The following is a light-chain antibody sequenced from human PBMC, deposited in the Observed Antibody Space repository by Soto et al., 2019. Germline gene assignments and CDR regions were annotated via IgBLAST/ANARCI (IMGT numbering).Light chain of an antibody. CDR2: EAS. V-gene: IGKV1-5*03. CDR1: QDISRW. J-gene: IGKJ1*01. CDR3: QQYNIYPWT. Sequence: DIQMTQSPSTLSASVGDRVTITCRASQDISRWLAWYHQKPGKAPKLLIYEASNLEGGVPSRFSGSGSGTAFTLTISSLQPDDIATYYCQQYNIYPWTFGQGTKVDIK.